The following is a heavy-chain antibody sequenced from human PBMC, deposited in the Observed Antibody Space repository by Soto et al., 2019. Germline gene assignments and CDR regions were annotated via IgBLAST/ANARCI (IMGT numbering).Heavy chain of an antibody. V-gene: IGHV3-48*03. CDR3: ARKSYFDY. CDR2: ITGSGSTI. CDR1: RFIFSSYE. J-gene: IGHJ4*02. Sequence: EGTVRLSCAVSRFIFSSYEMSWVRQAPGKGLEWVSYITGSGSTIYYADSMKRRFTISRGNAKNSLYLQMNSLRAEDTAVYYCARKSYFDYWGKGTLVTVSS.